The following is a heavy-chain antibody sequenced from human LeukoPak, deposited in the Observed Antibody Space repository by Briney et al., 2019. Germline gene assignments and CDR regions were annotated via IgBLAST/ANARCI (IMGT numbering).Heavy chain of an antibody. D-gene: IGHD6-19*01. CDR2: ISGSEGST. CDR1: GFTFSSYA. J-gene: IGHJ6*02. CDR3: AKEMRAVAGTGMDV. Sequence: GGSLRLSCAASGFTFSSYALNWVRQAPGKGLEWVSAISGSEGSTYYADSVKGRFTISRDNSKNTLYLQMNSLRVEDTAVYYCAKEMRAVAGTGMDVWGQGTTVTVSS. V-gene: IGHV3-23*01.